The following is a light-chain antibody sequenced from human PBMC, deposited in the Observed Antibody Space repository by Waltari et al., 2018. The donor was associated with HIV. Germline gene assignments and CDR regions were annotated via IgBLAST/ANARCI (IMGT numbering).Light chain of an antibody. V-gene: IGKV1-33*01. CDR2: DAS. Sequence: DIQMTQSPSSLSASVGDRVTITCQASQDISNYLNLYQQKPGKAPKLLIYDASNLETGVPSRFSGSGSGTDFTFTISSLQPEDIATYYCQQYDNLPSYTFGQGTKLEIK. CDR3: QQYDNLPSYT. CDR1: QDISNY. J-gene: IGKJ2*01.